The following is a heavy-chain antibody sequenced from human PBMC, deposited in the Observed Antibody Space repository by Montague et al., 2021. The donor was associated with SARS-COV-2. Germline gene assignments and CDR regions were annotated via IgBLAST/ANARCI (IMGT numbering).Heavy chain of an antibody. CDR1: GDSSIMEY. CDR3: ERGFDY. J-gene: IGHJ4*02. Sequence: SETLSLTCTVDGDSSIMEYWRWIRQHPAKGLEWMGYVCYSVSANYNPSLKIQVTISVDTSKNQFSLKLNSVTAADTAVYYCERGFDYWGQGTLVTVSS. CDR2: VCYSVSA. V-gene: IGHV4-59*13.